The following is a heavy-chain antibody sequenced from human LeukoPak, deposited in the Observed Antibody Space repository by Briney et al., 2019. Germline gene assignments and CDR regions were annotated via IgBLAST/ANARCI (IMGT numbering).Heavy chain of an antibody. J-gene: IGHJ4*02. Sequence: GRSLRLSCAASGFTFSSYSMNWVRQAPGKGLEWVSSISSSSSYIYYADSVKGRFTISRDNAKNSLYLQMNSLRAEDTAVYYCARGRGYCSSTSCPGDDYWGQGTLVTASS. CDR3: ARGRGYCSSTSCPGDDY. CDR2: ISSSSSYI. CDR1: GFTFSSYS. D-gene: IGHD2-2*01. V-gene: IGHV3-21*01.